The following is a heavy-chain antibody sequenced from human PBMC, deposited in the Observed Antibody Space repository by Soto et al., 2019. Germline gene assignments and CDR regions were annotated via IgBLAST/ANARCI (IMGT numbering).Heavy chain of an antibody. CDR1: GFTFRSYA. Sequence: PGGSLRLSCAASGFTFRSYAMHWVRQAPVKGLEWVAVIAYDGSDKYYADSVKGRFTISRDNSKNTLYLQMNSLRPEDTAVYYCARATAPGGFSWFDPWGQGTLATVSS. D-gene: IGHD3-16*01. CDR2: IAYDGSDK. CDR3: ARATAPGGFSWFDP. V-gene: IGHV3-30-3*01. J-gene: IGHJ5*02.